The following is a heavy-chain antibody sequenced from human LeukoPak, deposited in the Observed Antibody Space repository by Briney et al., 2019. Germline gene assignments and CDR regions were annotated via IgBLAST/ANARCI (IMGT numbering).Heavy chain of an antibody. CDR1: GGSISSSSYY. CDR3: ARGRSKFLWFGELDWFDP. D-gene: IGHD3-10*01. Sequence: PSETLSLTCTVSGGSISSSSYYWGWIRHPPVKGLEWIGIIYYSGSTYYNPSLKSRVTISVDTSKNQFSLKLSSVTAADTAVYYCARGRSKFLWFGELDWFDPWGQGTLVTVSS. V-gene: IGHV4-39*07. CDR2: IYYSGST. J-gene: IGHJ5*02.